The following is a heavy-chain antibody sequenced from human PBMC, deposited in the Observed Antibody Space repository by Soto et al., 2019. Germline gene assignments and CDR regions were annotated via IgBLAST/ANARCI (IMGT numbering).Heavy chain of an antibody. CDR2: ISGAGTST. J-gene: IGHJ4*02. V-gene: IGHV3-23*01. Sequence: SLRLSFTASGFSFVSNAMSWVRQGPGKGLEWVSSISGAGTSTYYADSVEGRFTISRDNSKNTLFLQMNSLRAEDTAVYYCAAYCSSISCTPFHGYSWGQGTLVTVSS. CDR1: GFSFVSNA. D-gene: IGHD2-2*01. CDR3: AAYCSSISCTPFHGYS.